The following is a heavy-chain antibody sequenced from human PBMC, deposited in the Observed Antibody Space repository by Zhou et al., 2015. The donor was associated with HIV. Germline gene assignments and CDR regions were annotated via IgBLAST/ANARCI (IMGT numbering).Heavy chain of an antibody. J-gene: IGHJ5*02. Sequence: QVQLVQSGAEVKKPGSSVKVSCKASGGTFSSYAISWVRQAPGQGLEWMGGIIPIFGTANYAQKFQGRVTITADESTSTAYMELSSLRSEDTAVYYCARPDGGSGRFQPALNWFDPWGQGTLVTVSS. CDR3: ARPDGGSGRFQPALNWFDP. D-gene: IGHD3-10*01. CDR1: GGTFSSYA. CDR2: IIPIFGTA. V-gene: IGHV1-69*01.